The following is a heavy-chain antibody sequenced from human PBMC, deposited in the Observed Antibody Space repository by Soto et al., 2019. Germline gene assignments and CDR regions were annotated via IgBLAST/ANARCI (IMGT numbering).Heavy chain of an antibody. CDR2: IFTSDDRT. V-gene: IGHV1-46*03. CDR3: AREAASTFWFDP. Sequence: QVQLVQSGAEVKKPGASVKISCKTSGYTFTPYHIHWVRQAPGQGLEWMGIIFTSDDRTIYAQNFQGRVAMTRETSATTVYMELSSLRSDDTAVYYCAREAASTFWFDPWGQGTLVTVSS. D-gene: IGHD3-16*01. J-gene: IGHJ5*02. CDR1: GYTFTPYH.